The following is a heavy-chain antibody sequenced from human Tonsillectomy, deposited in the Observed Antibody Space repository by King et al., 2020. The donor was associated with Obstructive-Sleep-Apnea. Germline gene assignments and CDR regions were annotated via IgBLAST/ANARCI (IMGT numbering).Heavy chain of an antibody. Sequence: QLVQSGAEVKKPGASVKVSCKASGYTFTGYYMHWVRQAPGQGLEWMGWINPNSGGTNYAQKFQGWVTMTRDTSISTAYMELSRLGSDDTAVYYCARESRVIRFLEWLDYYYGMDVWGQGTTVTVSS. CDR2: INPNSGGT. J-gene: IGHJ6*02. CDR1: GYTFTGYY. V-gene: IGHV1-2*04. CDR3: ARESRVIRFLEWLDYYYGMDV. D-gene: IGHD3-3*01.